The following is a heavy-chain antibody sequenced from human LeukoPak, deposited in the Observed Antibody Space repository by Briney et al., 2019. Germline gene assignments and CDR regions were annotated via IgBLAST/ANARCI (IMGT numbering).Heavy chain of an antibody. CDR2: VWADGNTK. CDR3: TRDSTSREFDL. CDR1: GFTFSSHW. Sequence: GGSLRLSCAASGFTFSSHWMHWVRQAPGKGLEWVAVVWADGNTKYYADSVKGRFTISRDNTKYTLYLQINPLRDEDTAVYYCTRDSTSREFDLWGRGTLVTVSS. D-gene: IGHD6-6*01. V-gene: IGHV3-33*08. J-gene: IGHJ2*01.